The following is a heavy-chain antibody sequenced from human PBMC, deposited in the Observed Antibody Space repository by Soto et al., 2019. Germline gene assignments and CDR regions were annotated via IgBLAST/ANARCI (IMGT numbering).Heavy chain of an antibody. Sequence: SETLSLTCAVYGGSFSGYYWSWIRQPPGKGLEWIGEINHSGSTNYNPSLKSRVTISVDTSKNQFSLKLSSVTAADTAVYYCARTYYDILTGYYALDYWGQGTLVTVPQ. V-gene: IGHV4-34*01. J-gene: IGHJ4*02. CDR1: GGSFSGYY. CDR2: INHSGST. D-gene: IGHD3-9*01. CDR3: ARTYYDILTGYYALDY.